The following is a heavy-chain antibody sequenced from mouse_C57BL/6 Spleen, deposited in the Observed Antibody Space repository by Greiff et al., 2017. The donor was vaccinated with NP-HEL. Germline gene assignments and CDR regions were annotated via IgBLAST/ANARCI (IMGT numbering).Heavy chain of an antibody. J-gene: IGHJ3*01. V-gene: IGHV1-26*01. Sequence: VQLQQSGPELVKPGASVKISCKASGYTFTDYYMNWVKQSHGKSLEWIGDINPNNGGTSYNQKFKGKATLTVDKSSSTAYMELRSLTSEDSAVYYCAEDPYYYGSSGFAYWGQGTLVTVSA. CDR2: INPNNGGT. CDR3: AEDPYYYGSSGFAY. D-gene: IGHD1-1*01. CDR1: GYTFTDYY.